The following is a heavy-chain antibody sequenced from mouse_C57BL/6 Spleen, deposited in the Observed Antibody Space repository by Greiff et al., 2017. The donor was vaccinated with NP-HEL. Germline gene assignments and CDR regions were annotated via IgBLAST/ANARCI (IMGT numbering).Heavy chain of an antibody. Sequence: VQLQQSGTVLARPGASVKMSCKTSGYTFTSYWMHWVKQRPGQGLEWIGAIYPGNSDTSYNQKFKGKAKLTAVTSASTAYMELSSLTNEDSAVYYCTKLYDGYPRYFDYWGQGTTLTVSS. CDR3: TKLYDGYPRYFDY. CDR2: IYPGNSDT. D-gene: IGHD2-3*01. J-gene: IGHJ2*01. V-gene: IGHV1-5*01. CDR1: GYTFTSYW.